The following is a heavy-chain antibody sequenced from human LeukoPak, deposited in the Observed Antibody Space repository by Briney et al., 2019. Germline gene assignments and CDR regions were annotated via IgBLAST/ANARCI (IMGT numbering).Heavy chain of an antibody. CDR3: ARNGDREQPYYFDY. J-gene: IGHJ4*02. V-gene: IGHV1-69*04. Sequence: GASVKVSCKASGGTFSSYAISWVRQAPGQGLEWMGRIIPILGIANYAQKFQGRVTITADKSTSTAYMELSSLGSEDTAVYYCARNGDREQPYYFDYWGQGTLVTVSS. CDR2: IIPILGIA. D-gene: IGHD1-26*01. CDR1: GGTFSSYA.